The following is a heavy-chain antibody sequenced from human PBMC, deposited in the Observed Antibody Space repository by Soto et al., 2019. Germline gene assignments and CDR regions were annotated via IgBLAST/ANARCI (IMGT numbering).Heavy chain of an antibody. CDR1: GGTFSSYA. Sequence: SVKVSCKASGGTFSSYAISWVRQAPGQGLEWMGGIIPIFGTANYAQKFQGRVTITADESTSTAYMELSSLRSEDTAVYYCARDPDANCISTSCYMDYWGQGTLVTVS. CDR3: ARDPDANCISTSCYMDY. D-gene: IGHD2-2*02. V-gene: IGHV1-69*13. CDR2: IIPIFGTA. J-gene: IGHJ4*02.